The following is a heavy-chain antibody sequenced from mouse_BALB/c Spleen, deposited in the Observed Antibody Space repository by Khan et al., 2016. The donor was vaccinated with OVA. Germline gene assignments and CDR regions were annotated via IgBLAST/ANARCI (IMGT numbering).Heavy chain of an antibody. D-gene: IGHD2-1*01. CDR1: GYTFTSYW. J-gene: IGHJ3*01. Sequence: QVQLQQSGAELVKPGASVKLSCKTSGYTFTSYWIQWVKQRPGQGLGWIGQIFPGTGTTSYNENFKGKATLTVDTSSSTAYMQLSSLTSEDSAVSFCARGYFGNYEFAYWGQGTLVTVSP. CDR3: ARGYFGNYEFAY. V-gene: IGHV1S132*01. CDR2: IFPGTGTT.